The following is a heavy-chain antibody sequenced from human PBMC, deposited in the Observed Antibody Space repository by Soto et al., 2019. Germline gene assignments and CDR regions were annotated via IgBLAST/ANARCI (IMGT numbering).Heavy chain of an antibody. CDR3: ARKGEIAARQVDYYHYGMDV. V-gene: IGHV1-69*13. Sequence: SVKVSCKASGGTFSSYAISWVRQAPGQGLEWMGGIIPIFGTANYAQKFQGRVTITADESTSTAYMELSSLRSEDTAVYHCARKGEIAARQVDYYHYGMDVWGQGTTDTVSS. CDR1: GGTFSSYA. D-gene: IGHD6-6*01. J-gene: IGHJ6*01. CDR2: IIPIFGTA.